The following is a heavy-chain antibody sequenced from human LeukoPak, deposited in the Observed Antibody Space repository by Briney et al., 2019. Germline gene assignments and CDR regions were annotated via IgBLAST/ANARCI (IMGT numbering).Heavy chain of an antibody. D-gene: IGHD4-11*01. CDR2: ITGSGDST. V-gene: IGHV3-23*01. Sequence: GGSLRLSCAASGFTFSSYAMRWVRQAPGKGLEWVSSITGSGDSTYYADSVKGRFTVSRDNSKNTLYLQMNSLRAEDTAVYYCADSNYWYPVDYWGQGTLVTVSS. CDR1: GFTFSSYA. J-gene: IGHJ4*02. CDR3: ADSNYWYPVDY.